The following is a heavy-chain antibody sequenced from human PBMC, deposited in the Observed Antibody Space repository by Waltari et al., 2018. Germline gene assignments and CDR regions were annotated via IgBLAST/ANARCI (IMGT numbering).Heavy chain of an antibody. Sequence: EVQLLESGGGSVQPGGSLRLSCAASGFTFSSYAMTWVRQAPGRVLVWVSVISVIGGTTDYADSLKVRFTISRDNSKNTLYLQMNSLRAEDAAVYYGAKAPGGGWHFDYWGQGTLVTVSS. CDR3: AKAPGGGWHFDY. J-gene: IGHJ4*02. V-gene: IGHV3-23*01. CDR2: ISVIGGTT. D-gene: IGHD6-19*01. CDR1: GFTFSSYA.